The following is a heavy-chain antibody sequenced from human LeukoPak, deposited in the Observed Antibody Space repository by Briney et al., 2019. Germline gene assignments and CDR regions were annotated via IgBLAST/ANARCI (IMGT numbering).Heavy chain of an antibody. CDR1: GFTFSSYW. Sequence: GGSLRLSCAASGFTFSSYWMSWVRQAPGKGLEWVANIKQDGSEKYYVDSVKGRFTISRDNAKNSLYLQMNSLRAEDTAVYYCARDGQQLVLDFDYWGQGTLVTVSS. CDR2: IKQDGSEK. D-gene: IGHD6-13*01. CDR3: ARDGQQLVLDFDY. V-gene: IGHV3-7*01. J-gene: IGHJ4*02.